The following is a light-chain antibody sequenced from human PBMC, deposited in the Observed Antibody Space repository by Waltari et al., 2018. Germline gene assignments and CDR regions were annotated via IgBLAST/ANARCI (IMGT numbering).Light chain of an antibody. CDR3: QQYNSFSRT. CDR1: QNIHNW. Sequence: DIQMTQSPSTLSASVGDRVTISCRASQNIHNWLAWSQQKPGKAPNLLIYKASTLEAGVPSRFSGSGSGTEFTLTISSLQPDDFATYYCQQYNSFSRTFGQGTKVEIK. CDR2: KAS. J-gene: IGKJ1*01. V-gene: IGKV1-5*03.